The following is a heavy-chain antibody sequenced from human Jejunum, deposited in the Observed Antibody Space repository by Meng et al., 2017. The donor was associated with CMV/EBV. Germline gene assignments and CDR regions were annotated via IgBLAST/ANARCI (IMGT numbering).Heavy chain of an antibody. CDR1: SFSGYY. Sequence: SFSGYYWSWIRQSPGKGLEWIGDINHRGGTNYNPSLKSRVTISVDTSKNQVSLRLNSMTAADTAVYYCARGNYDLWSSFSENWFDPWGQGTLVTVSS. V-gene: IGHV4-34*01. CDR3: ARGNYDLWSSFSENWFDP. D-gene: IGHD3-3*01. J-gene: IGHJ5*02. CDR2: INHRGGT.